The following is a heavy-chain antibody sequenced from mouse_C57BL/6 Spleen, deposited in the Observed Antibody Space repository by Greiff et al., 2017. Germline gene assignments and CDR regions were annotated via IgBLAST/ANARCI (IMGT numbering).Heavy chain of an antibody. J-gene: IGHJ3*01. Sequence: VQLKQSGGDLVKPGGSLKLSCAASGFTFSSYGMSWVRQTPDKRLEWVATISSGGSYTYYPDSVKGRFTISRDNAKNTLYLQMSSLKSEDTAMYYCAKLGGFAYWGKGTLVTVAA. CDR3: AKLGGFAY. CDR2: ISSGGSYT. CDR1: GFTFSSYG. V-gene: IGHV5-6*01.